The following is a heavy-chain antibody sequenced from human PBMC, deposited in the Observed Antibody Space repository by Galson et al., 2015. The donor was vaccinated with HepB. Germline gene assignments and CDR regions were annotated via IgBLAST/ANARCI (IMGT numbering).Heavy chain of an antibody. V-gene: IGHV3-48*02. CDR2: ISSGSSTI. CDR1: GFTFSSYS. CDR3: AREWDYYDSSGSFDF. D-gene: IGHD3-22*01. J-gene: IGHJ4*02. Sequence: SLRLSCAASGFTFSSYSMNWVRQAPGKGLEWVSYISSGSSTIYYADSVKGRFTISRDNAKNSLYLQMNSLRDEDTAVYYCAREWDYYDSSGSFDFWGQGTLVTVSS.